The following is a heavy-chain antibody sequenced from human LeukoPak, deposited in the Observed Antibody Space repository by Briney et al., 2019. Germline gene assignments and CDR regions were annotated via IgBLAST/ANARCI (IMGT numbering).Heavy chain of an antibody. CDR1: GYSISSGYY. D-gene: IGHD3-3*01. CDR3: ARAVDFWSGYLDY. V-gene: IGHV4-38-2*01. J-gene: IGHJ4*02. CDR2: IYHSGST. Sequence: SETQSLTCAVSGYSISSGYYWGWIRQPPGKGLEWIGSIYHSGSTYYSPSLKSRVTISVDTSKNQFSLKLSSVTAADTAVYYCARAVDFWSGYLDYWGQGTLVTVSS.